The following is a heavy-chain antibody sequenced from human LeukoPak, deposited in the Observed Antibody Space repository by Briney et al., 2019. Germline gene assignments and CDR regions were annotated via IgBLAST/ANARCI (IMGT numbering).Heavy chain of an antibody. Sequence: SETLSLTCAVSGASVSSNNYYWVWIRQPPGKELEWIASIYDGGSAYYNPSLNSRVTISVDTSENHFSLKLRSVTAADTAIYFCARQLKLIPAATLDYWGQGTLVTVSS. CDR2: IYDGGSA. CDR1: GASVSSNNYY. CDR3: ARQLKLIPAATLDY. V-gene: IGHV4-39*01. D-gene: IGHD2-2*01. J-gene: IGHJ4*02.